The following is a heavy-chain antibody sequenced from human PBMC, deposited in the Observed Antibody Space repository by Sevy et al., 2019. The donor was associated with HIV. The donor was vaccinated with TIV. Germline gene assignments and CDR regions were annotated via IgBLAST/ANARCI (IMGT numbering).Heavy chain of an antibody. Sequence: SETLSLTCTVSGDSINTYYWSWIRQPPGKGLEWIGYVSHSGNTNYNPSLKSRVSMSVDTSTNQFSLKVKSVTAADTAGDYGARLRWDLVVVPGATPGCYFDSWGQGTLVTVSS. V-gene: IGHV4-59*08. D-gene: IGHD2-2*02. J-gene: IGHJ4*02. CDR1: GDSINTYY. CDR3: ARLRWDLVVVPGATPGCYFDS. CDR2: VSHSGNT.